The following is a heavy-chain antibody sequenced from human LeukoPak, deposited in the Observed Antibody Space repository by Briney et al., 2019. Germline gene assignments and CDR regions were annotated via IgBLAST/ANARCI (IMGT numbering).Heavy chain of an antibody. CDR1: GFTFNNYW. CDR3: TRGGNWAHGY. D-gene: IGHD1-1*01. J-gene: IGHJ4*02. V-gene: IGHV3-74*01. Sequence: GGSLRLSCAASGFTFNNYWMHWVRQAPGKGLMWVARINSGGSGTNHADSVKGRFTISRDNDKNTLYLQMNSLRAEDTAVYYCTRGGNWAHGYWGQGALVTVSS. CDR2: INSGGSGT.